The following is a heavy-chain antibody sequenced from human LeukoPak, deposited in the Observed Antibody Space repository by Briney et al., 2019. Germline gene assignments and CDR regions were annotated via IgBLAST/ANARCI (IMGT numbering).Heavy chain of an antibody. CDR1: GFTFNSYA. J-gene: IGHJ4*02. D-gene: IGHD1-1*01. CDR3: AKYRHWNGGYDY. Sequence: GGALRLSCAASGFTFNSYAMSLVRQAPGKGLKWVSAISGSGGSTYYADSVKGRFTISRDNSKNTLYLQMNSLRAEDTAVYYCAKYRHWNGGYDYWGQGTLVTVSS. CDR2: ISGSGGST. V-gene: IGHV3-23*01.